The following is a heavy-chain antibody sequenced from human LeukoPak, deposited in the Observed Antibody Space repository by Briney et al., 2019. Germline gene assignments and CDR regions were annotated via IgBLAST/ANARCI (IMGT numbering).Heavy chain of an antibody. CDR3: AGSASVYDSSGYYQP. V-gene: IGHV4-34*01. Sequence: PSETLPLTCAVYGGSFSGYYWSWIRQPPGKGLEWIGEINHSGSTNYNPSLKSRVTISVDTSKNQFSLKLSSVTAADTAVYYCAGSASVYDSSGYYQPWGQGTLVTVSS. J-gene: IGHJ4*02. CDR1: GGSFSGYY. D-gene: IGHD3-22*01. CDR2: INHSGST.